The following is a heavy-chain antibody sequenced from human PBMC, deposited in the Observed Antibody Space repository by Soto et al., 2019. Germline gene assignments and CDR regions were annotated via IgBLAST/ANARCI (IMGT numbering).Heavy chain of an antibody. CDR2: IYYSGST. V-gene: IGHV4-59*08. J-gene: IGHJ2*01. Sequence: SETLSLTCTFSGGSISSYYWSWIRQPPGKGLEWIGYIYYSGSTNYNPSLKSRVTISVDTSKNQFSLKLSSVTAADTAVYYCARSYGDYGEDYWYFDLWGRGTLVTSPQ. D-gene: IGHD4-17*01. CDR3: ARSYGDYGEDYWYFDL. CDR1: GGSISSYY.